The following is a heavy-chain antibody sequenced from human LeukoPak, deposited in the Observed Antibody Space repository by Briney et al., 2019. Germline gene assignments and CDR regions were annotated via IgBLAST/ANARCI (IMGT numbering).Heavy chain of an antibody. V-gene: IGHV1-2*02. CDR3: AGGITTRHFYYGMDI. CDR2: INPNNGDT. Sequence: ASVKASCKASGYTFSDYYMHWVRQAPGQGLEWMGWINPNNGDTNYAQKFQGRVTLTRDTSLSTAYMQLSRLRSDDTAAYYCAGGITTRHFYYGMDIWGQGTTVTVSS. D-gene: IGHD3-22*01. CDR1: GYTFSDYY. J-gene: IGHJ6*02.